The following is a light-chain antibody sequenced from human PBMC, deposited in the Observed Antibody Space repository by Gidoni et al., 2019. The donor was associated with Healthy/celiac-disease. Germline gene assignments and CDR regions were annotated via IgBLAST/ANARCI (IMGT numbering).Light chain of an antibody. V-gene: IGKV1-39*01. CDR1: QSISSY. Sequence: DIQMTKAPSYLSASVGDRVTITCRASQSISSYLNWYQQKPGKAPKLLIYAASSLQSGVPSRFSGSGSGTDFTLTISSLQPEDFATYYCQQSYSTPRTFXQXTKLEIK. J-gene: IGKJ2*01. CDR3: QQSYSTPRT. CDR2: AAS.